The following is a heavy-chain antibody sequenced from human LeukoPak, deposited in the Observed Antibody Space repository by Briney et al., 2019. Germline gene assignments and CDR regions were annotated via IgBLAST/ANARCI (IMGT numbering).Heavy chain of an antibody. CDR1: GYSISSGYY. CDR3: ARGPLTSSGSYDN. D-gene: IGHD1-26*01. V-gene: IGHV4-38-2*02. Sequence: NPSETLSLTCTVSGYSISSGYYWGWIRQPPGRGLERIGSIYHSGSTYYNPSLKSRVTISVDTSKNQFSLKLSSVTAADTAVYYCARGPLTSSGSYDNWGQGTLVTVSS. CDR2: IYHSGST. J-gene: IGHJ4*02.